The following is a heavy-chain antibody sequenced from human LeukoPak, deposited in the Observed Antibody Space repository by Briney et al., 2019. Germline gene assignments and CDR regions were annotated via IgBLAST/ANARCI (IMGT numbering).Heavy chain of an antibody. CDR1: GFTVSSYA. D-gene: IGHD6-19*01. CDR2: ISGSGGST. V-gene: IGHV3-23*01. Sequence: GGSLGLSCAASGFTVSSYAMSWVRQAPGKGLEWVSAISGSGGSTYYADSVKGRFTISRDNSKNTLYLQMNSLRAEDTAVYYCAKDAYSSGWFFDYWGQGTLVTVSS. CDR3: AKDAYSSGWFFDY. J-gene: IGHJ4*02.